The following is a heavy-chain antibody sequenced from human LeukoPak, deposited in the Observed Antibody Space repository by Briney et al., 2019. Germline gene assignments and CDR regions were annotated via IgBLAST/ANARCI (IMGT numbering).Heavy chain of an antibody. D-gene: IGHD1-26*01. CDR1: GFTFSSYW. CDR3: ARDRGSYDPYFDY. V-gene: IGHV3-7*01. CDR2: IKQEGSEK. J-gene: IGHJ4*02. Sequence: PGGSLRLSCAASGFTFSSYWMSWVRQAPGKGLEWVANIKQEGSEKYYVDSVKGRFTISRDNAKNSLYLQMNSLRAEDTAVYYCARDRGSYDPYFDYWGQGTLVTVSS.